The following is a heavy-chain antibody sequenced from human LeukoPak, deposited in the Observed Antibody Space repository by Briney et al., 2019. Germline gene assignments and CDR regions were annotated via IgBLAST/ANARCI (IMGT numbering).Heavy chain of an antibody. J-gene: IGHJ4*02. CDR2: ISGSGGST. D-gene: IGHD2-2*01. CDR1: GFTFSSYA. V-gene: IGHV3-23*01. Sequence: GGSLRLSCAASGFTFSSYAMSWVCQAPGKGLEWVSAISGSGGSTYYADSVKGRFTISRDNSKNTLYLQMNSLRAEDTAVYYCAKGRVVPAANAYYFDYWGQGTLVTVSS. CDR3: AKGRVVPAANAYYFDY.